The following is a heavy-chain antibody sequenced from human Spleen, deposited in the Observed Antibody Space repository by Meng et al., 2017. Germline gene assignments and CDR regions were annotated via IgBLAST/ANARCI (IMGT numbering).Heavy chain of an antibody. V-gene: IGHV3-72*01. J-gene: IGHJ4*02. CDR3: VARGSMRGSSWTDY. D-gene: IGHD6-13*01. CDR2: TRDKVNRYTT. CDR1: GFSFSDHF. Sequence: GESLKISCVASGFSFSDHFMDWVRQAPGKGLEWVGRTRDKVNRYTTEYVASVKGRFTISRDDSRNSLYLQMNSLKAEDTAVYYCVARGSMRGSSWTDYWGQGTLVTVSS.